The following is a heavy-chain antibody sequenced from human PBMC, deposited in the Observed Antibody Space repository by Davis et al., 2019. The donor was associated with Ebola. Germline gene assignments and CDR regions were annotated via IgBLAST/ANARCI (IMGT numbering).Heavy chain of an antibody. V-gene: IGHV3-53*01. CDR1: GFSVSSNY. J-gene: IGHJ4*02. Sequence: GESLKISCAASGFSVSSNYMSWVRQAPGKGLEWVSVIYTGGSTYYSDSVKGRFTISRDNLKNTLYLQMNSLRAGDTAVYYCARVSSSSWPFFESWGQGTLVTVSS. D-gene: IGHD6-13*01. CDR3: ARVSSSSWPFFES. CDR2: IYTGGST.